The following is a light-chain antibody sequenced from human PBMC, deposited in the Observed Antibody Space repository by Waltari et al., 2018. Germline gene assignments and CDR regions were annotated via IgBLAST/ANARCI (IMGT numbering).Light chain of an antibody. Sequence: QSAPTQPPSVSGSPGQSVTISCTGTNSDIGTYNFVSWYQQHPDKAPKLMIYGVRNRPSGVSDRLSGSKSGNTASLTISGLQAEDEADYYCSSFTTNRTLVFGGGTRLTVL. CDR3: SSFTTNRTLV. CDR2: GVR. V-gene: IGLV2-18*02. J-gene: IGLJ2*01. CDR1: NSDIGTYNF.